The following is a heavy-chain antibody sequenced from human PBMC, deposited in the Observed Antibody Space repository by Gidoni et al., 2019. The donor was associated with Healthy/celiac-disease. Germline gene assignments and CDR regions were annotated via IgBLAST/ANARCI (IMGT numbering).Heavy chain of an antibody. CDR2: ISSSSSTV. V-gene: IGHV3-48*01. J-gene: IGHJ2*01. CDR1: GFTFSSYS. Sequence: EVQLVESGGCLVQPGGSLRLSCAASGFTFSSYSMNWVRQAPGKGLEWVSYISSSSSTVYYADSVKGRFTISRDNDKNSLYLQMNSLRAEDTAVYYCAREAQPRGYFDLWGRGTLVTVSS. CDR3: AREAQPRGYFDL.